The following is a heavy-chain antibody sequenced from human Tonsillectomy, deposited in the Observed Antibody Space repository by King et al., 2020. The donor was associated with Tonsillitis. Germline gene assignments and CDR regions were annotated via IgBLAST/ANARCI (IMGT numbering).Heavy chain of an antibody. CDR1: GYTLTELS. D-gene: IGHD3-3*01. J-gene: IGHJ4*02. CDR3: ATPKGYDFWSGYHPFDY. V-gene: IGHV1-24*01. CDR2: FDPEDGDT. Sequence: QLVQSGAEVKKPGASVKVSCKVSGYTLTELSMHWVRQAPGKGLEWMGGFDPEDGDTIYAQKFQGRVTMTEDTSTDTAYMELSSLRSEDTAVYYCATPKGYDFWSGYHPFDYWGQGTLVTVSS.